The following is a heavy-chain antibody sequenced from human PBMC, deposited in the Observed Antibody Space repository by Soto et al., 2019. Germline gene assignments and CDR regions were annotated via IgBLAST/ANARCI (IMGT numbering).Heavy chain of an antibody. CDR1: GGSISSYY. CDR2: IYYSGST. CDR3: AREGVSSRWYYYYGMDV. D-gene: IGHD6-13*01. J-gene: IGHJ6*02. Sequence: QVQLQESGPGLVKPSETLSLTCTVSGGSISSYYWSWIRQPPGKGLEWIGYIYYSGSTNYNPSLKSRVTISVDTSKNQFSLKLSSVTAADTAVYYCAREGVSSRWYYYYGMDVWGQGTTVTVSS. V-gene: IGHV4-59*01.